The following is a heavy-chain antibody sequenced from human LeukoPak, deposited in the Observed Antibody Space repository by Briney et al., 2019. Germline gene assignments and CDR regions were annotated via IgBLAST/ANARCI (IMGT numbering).Heavy chain of an antibody. CDR3: ARKYCSSAICLIGN. Sequence: GGTLRLSCAVSGFTFSSYEMTWGRQGPGPGLERVSYISSSGSTIYYADSVHCRFAVSRDNAKTSLYPQMNSLRAAAQAVYYCARKYCSSAICLIGNWGQGTLGTVFS. CDR2: ISSSGSTI. D-gene: IGHD2-2*01. V-gene: IGHV3-48*03. CDR1: GFTFSSYE. J-gene: IGHJ4*02.